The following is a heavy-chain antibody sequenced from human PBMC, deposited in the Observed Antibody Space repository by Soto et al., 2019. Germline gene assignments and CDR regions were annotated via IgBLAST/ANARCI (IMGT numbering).Heavy chain of an antibody. J-gene: IGHJ5*02. CDR2: VHHSGSI. Sequence: SETLSLTCSVSGDSVTNNKWWSWVRQPPGKGLEWIGEVHHSGSIHYNASLKSRATIYVDKSKNQFSLQLSSVTAADTAVYYCARELFGRSVWFDPWGQGTLVT. V-gene: IGHV4-4*02. CDR1: GDSVTNNKW. CDR3: ARELFGRSVWFDP. D-gene: IGHD3-10*01.